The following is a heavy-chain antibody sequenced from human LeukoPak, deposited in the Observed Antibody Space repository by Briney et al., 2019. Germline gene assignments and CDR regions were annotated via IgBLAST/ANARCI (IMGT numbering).Heavy chain of an antibody. D-gene: IGHD5-18*01. CDR3: ARDGYTYYMDV. CDR1: GLTFSSYG. CDR2: INSAGSST. J-gene: IGHJ6*03. Sequence: GGSLRLSCAASGLTFSSYGMHWVRQAPGKGLEWVSRINSAGSSTSNADSVEGRFTTSRDNAKNTLYHQMSSLRAEDTAVYYCARDGYTYYMDVWGKGTTVTVSS. V-gene: IGHV3-74*01.